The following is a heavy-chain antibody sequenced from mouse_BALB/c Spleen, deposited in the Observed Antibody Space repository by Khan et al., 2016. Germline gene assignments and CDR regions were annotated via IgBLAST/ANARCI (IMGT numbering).Heavy chain of an antibody. CDR3: ARFITTVVADY. CDR2: ISYSGST. V-gene: IGHV3-2*02. J-gene: IGHJ2*01. D-gene: IGHD1-1*01. Sequence: VQLKESGPGLVKPSQSLSLTCTVTGYSITSDYAWNWIRQFPGNKLEWMGYISYSGSTSYNPSLKSRISITRDTSKNQFFLQLNSVTTEDTATYYCARFITTVVADYWGQGTTLTVSS. CDR1: GYSITSDYA.